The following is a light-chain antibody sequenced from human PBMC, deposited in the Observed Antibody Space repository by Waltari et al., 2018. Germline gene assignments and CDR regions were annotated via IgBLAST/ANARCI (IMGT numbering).Light chain of an antibody. J-gene: IGLJ3*02. CDR2: EDD. V-gene: IGLV6-57*02. CDR1: SGSIARNY. Sequence: NFMLTQPHSVSESPGKTVKISCTGSSGSIARNYVQWYQQRPGSAPTTVVYEDDQRPSGVPDRFSGCVDSSSDSAYLTISGLKTEDEADYYCQSYDGASWVFGGGTRLTVL. CDR3: QSYDGASWV.